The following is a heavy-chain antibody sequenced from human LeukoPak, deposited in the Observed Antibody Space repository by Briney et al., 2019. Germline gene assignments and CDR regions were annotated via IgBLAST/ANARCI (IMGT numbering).Heavy chain of an antibody. V-gene: IGHV1-69*05. D-gene: IGHD2-8*01. CDR3: ARRSGYCTNGVDCFAFAL. Sequence: SVKVSCKASGGTFSSYAISWVRQAPGQGLEWMGGIIPIFGTANYAQKFQGRVTITTDESTSTAYMELSSLRSEDTAVYYCARRSGYCTNGVDCFAFALWGQGTMVTVSS. CDR1: GGTFSSYA. CDR2: IIPIFGTA. J-gene: IGHJ3*01.